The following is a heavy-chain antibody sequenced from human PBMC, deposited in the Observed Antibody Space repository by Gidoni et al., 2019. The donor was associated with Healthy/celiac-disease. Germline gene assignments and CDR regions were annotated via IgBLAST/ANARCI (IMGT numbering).Heavy chain of an antibody. CDR3: ARDKMGVGAILERWFDP. V-gene: IGHV4-38-2*02. CDR2: IYHSGST. J-gene: IGHJ5*02. CDR1: GYSISSGYY. Sequence: QVQLQESGPGLVKPSETLSLTCPVSGYSISSGYYWGWIRQPPGKGLEWIGSIYHSGSTYYNPSLKSRVTISVDTSKNQFSLKLSSVTAADTAVYYCARDKMGVGAILERWFDPWGQGTLVTVSS. D-gene: IGHD1-26*01.